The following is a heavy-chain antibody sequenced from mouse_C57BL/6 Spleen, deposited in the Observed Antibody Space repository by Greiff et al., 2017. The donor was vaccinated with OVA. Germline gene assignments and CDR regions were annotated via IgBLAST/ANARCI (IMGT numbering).Heavy chain of an antibody. CDR2: IDPETGGT. J-gene: IGHJ4*01. V-gene: IGHV1-15*01. CDR1: GYTFTDYE. Sequence: VQLVESGAELVRPGASVTLSCKASGYTFTDYEMHWVKQTPVHGLEWIGAIDPETGGTAYNQKFKGKAILTADKSSSTAYMELRSLTSEDSAVYYCTRFTTVVAEGYYAMDYWGQGTSVTVSS. CDR3: TRFTTVVAEGYYAMDY. D-gene: IGHD1-1*01.